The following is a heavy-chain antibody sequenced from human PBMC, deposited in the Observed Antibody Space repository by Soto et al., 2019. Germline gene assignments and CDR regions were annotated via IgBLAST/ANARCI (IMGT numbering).Heavy chain of an antibody. CDR2: ISYDGSNK. D-gene: IGHD3-3*01. V-gene: IGHV3-30*18. Sequence: GGSLRLSCAASGFTFSSYGMHWVRQAPGKGLEWVAVISYDGSNKYYADSVKGRFTISRDNSKNTLYLQMNSLRAEDTAVYYCAKDSVGYYYYGMDVWGQGTTVTVSS. J-gene: IGHJ6*02. CDR1: GFTFSSYG. CDR3: AKDSVGYYYYGMDV.